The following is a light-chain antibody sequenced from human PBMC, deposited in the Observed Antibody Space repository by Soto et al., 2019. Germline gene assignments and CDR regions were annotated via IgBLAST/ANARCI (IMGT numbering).Light chain of an antibody. CDR3: NPYQGRNITVL. CDR2: DVT. Sequence: QSALTQPPSASGSPGQSVTISCTGTSSDVGGYNFVSWYQQHPGKAPKLMIYDVTERPSGVPDRFSGSKSGNPTPLTVSGIKREDAADYYPNPYQGRNITVLFGGATKVTL. J-gene: IGLJ2*01. CDR1: SSDVGGYNF. V-gene: IGLV2-8*01.